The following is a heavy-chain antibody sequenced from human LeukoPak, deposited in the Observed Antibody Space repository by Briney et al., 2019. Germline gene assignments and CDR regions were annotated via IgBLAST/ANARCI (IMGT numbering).Heavy chain of an antibody. Sequence: GGSLRLSCAASGFTFSSFAMSWVRQAPGKGLEWVSAISGSGGSTYYADSVKGRLTIPRDNSKTTLYLQMNSLRAEDTAVYYCAKDRRVVVIELFDPWGQGTLVTVSS. J-gene: IGHJ5*02. V-gene: IGHV3-23*01. CDR1: GFTFSSFA. D-gene: IGHD3-22*01. CDR3: AKDRRVVVIELFDP. CDR2: ISGSGGST.